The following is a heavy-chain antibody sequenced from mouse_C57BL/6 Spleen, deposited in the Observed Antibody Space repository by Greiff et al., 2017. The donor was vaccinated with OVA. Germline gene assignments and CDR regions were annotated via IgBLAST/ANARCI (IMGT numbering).Heavy chain of an antibody. CDR3: ARKGVYSNWYFDV. V-gene: IGHV1-26*01. Sequence: EVQLQQSGPELVKPGASVKISCKASGYTFTDYYMNWVKQSHGKSLEWIGDINPNNGGTSYNQKFKGKATLTVDKSSSTAYMELRSLTSEDSAVYYCARKGVYSNWYFDVWGTGTTVTVSS. CDR2: INPNNGGT. D-gene: IGHD2-5*01. CDR1: GYTFTDYY. J-gene: IGHJ1*03.